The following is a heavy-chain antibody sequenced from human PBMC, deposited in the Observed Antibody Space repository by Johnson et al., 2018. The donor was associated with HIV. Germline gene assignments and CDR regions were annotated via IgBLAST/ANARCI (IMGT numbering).Heavy chain of an antibody. Sequence: VLLVESGGGVVRAGGSLRLSCAASGFTFDDYGMSWVRQAPGKGLEWVSGINWNGGSTGYADSVKGRFTISRDNAKNSLYLQMNSLRAEDTAVYYCANFGVVTYGFDIWGQGTMVTVSS. D-gene: IGHD3-3*01. V-gene: IGHV3-20*04. CDR3: ANFGVVTYGFDI. J-gene: IGHJ3*02. CDR2: INWNGGST. CDR1: GFTFDDYG.